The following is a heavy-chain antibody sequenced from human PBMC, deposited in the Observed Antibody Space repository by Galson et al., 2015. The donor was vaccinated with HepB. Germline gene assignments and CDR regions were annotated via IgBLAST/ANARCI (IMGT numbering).Heavy chain of an antibody. Sequence: SLRLSCAASGFIVDGSGMSWVRQAPGKGLEWVSGISASGGKTYYADSVKGRFTMSRDKFTNTVYLQMNSLRVDDSALYYCTRDSGWESAYWGQGTLVTVSS. V-gene: IGHV3-23*01. J-gene: IGHJ4*02. D-gene: IGHD3-10*01. CDR1: GFIVDGSG. CDR3: TRDSGWESAY. CDR2: ISASGGKT.